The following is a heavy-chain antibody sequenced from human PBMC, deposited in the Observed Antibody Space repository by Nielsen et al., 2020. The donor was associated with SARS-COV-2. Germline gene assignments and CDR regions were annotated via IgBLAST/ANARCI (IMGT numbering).Heavy chain of an antibody. J-gene: IGHJ6*02. CDR3: ARGRGYSYGPIHYYYYGMDV. Sequence: WIRQPPGKGLEWIGYIYYSGSTNYNPSLKSRVTISVDTSKNQFSLKLSSVTAADTAVYYCARGRGYSYGPIHYYYYGMDVWGQGTTVTVSS. D-gene: IGHD5-18*01. V-gene: IGHV4-59*01. CDR2: IYYSGST.